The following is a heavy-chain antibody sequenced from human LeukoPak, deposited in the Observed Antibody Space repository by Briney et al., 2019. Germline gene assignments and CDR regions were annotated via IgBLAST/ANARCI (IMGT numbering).Heavy chain of an antibody. Sequence: GGSLRLSCAASGFAFSSQAMGWVRQAPGKGLEWVSVISDSGSITYYADSVKGRFTISRDNSKNTLYLQMNSLRTEDTAVYYCAKAEGYDILTGLDYWGQGTLVTVSS. D-gene: IGHD3-9*01. CDR2: ISDSGSIT. CDR1: GFAFSSQA. CDR3: AKAEGYDILTGLDY. J-gene: IGHJ4*02. V-gene: IGHV3-23*01.